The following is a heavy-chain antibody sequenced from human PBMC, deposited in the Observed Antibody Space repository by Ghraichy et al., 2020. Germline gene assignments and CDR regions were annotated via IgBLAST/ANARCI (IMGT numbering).Heavy chain of an antibody. V-gene: IGHV3-23*01. CDR1: GFTFTNHA. Sequence: GGSLRLSCEASGFTFTNHAMSWVRQAPGEGLEWVASIGDSGDKMYYAGTIKGRFTISRDNSDNRLYLQMNDLRADDMAHYYCAKGKTGLALAGHFDNWGQDTLVTVS. D-gene: IGHD6-19*01. CDR3: AKGKTGLALAGHFDN. J-gene: IGHJ4*02. CDR2: IGDSGDKM.